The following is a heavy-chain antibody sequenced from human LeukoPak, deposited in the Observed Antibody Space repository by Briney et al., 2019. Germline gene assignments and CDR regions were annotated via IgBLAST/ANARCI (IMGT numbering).Heavy chain of an antibody. J-gene: IGHJ6*02. V-gene: IGHV3-30-3*01. CDR2: ISYDGSNK. CDR3: ARLDYYYGMDV. Sequence: GGSLRLSCTASGFSFSDYYMSWIRQAPGKELEWVAVISYDGSNKYYADSVKGRFTISRDNSKNTLYLQMNSLRAEDTAVYYCARLDYYYGMDVWGQGTTVTVSS. CDR1: GFSFSDYY.